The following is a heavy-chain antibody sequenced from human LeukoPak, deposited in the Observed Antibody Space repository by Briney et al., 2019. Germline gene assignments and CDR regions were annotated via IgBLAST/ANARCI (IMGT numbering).Heavy chain of an antibody. J-gene: IGHJ4*02. CDR3: ARPVGRYCSGGSCYYY. V-gene: IGHV5-10-1*01. Sequence: GESLRISCKGTGYRFPSYWISWVRQMPGKGVEWMGRIEPSDSYTNYSPSFQGHVTISADKSISTAYLQWSSLKAADTAMYYCARPVGRYCSGGSCYYYWGQGTLVTVSS. CDR2: IEPSDSYT. CDR1: GYRFPSYW. D-gene: IGHD2-15*01.